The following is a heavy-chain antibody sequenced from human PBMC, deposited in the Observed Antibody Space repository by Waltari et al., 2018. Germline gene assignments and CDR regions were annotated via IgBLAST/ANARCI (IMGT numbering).Heavy chain of an antibody. J-gene: IGHJ6*02. CDR3: VRDGYFGSSDAVDT. V-gene: IGHV3-33*01. Sequence: QVQLVESGGGVVQPGRSLRLSCAASGFTFRTYGMHWVRQAPGKGVEWVAVILNDVTREYYVDSVKGRFTISRDNSKNTLYLFMSSLRVEDTAVYFCVRDGYFGSSDAVDTWGQGTEVTVSS. CDR2: ILNDVTRE. CDR1: GFTFRTYG. D-gene: IGHD2-2*03.